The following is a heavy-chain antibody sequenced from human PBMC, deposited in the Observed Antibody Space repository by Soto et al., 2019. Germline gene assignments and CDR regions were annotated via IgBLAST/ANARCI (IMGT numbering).Heavy chain of an antibody. CDR2: INHSGST. CDR1: GGSFSVYY. V-gene: IGHV4-34*01. CDR3: ARGLPTRPNWSYGMDV. Sequence: SETLALTCAVYGGSFSVYYWSWIRQPPGKGLEWIGEINHSGSTNYNPSLKSRVTISVDTSKNQFSLKLSSVTAADTAVYYCARGLPTRPNWSYGMDVWGQGTTVTVSS. J-gene: IGHJ6*01.